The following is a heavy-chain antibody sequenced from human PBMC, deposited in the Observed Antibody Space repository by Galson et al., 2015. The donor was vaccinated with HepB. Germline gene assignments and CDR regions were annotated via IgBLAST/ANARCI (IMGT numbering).Heavy chain of an antibody. CDR2: INPNSGGT. J-gene: IGHJ4*02. CDR3: ARSLAYCGGDCYLDY. D-gene: IGHD2-21*02. CDR1: GYTFTGYY. V-gene: IGHV1-2*05. Sequence: SVKVSCKASGYTFTGYYMHWVRQAPGQGLEWMGRINPNSGGTNYAQKFQGRVTMTRDTSISTAYMELSRLRSDDTVVYYCARSLAYCGGDCYLDYWGQGTLVTVSS.